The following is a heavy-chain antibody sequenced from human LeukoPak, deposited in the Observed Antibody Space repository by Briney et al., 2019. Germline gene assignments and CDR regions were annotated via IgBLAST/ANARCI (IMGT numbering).Heavy chain of an antibody. Sequence: GGSLRFSCAASGFTFSSYEMNWVRQAPGKGLEWISYIGGSGGTIFYADSVKGRFTTSRDNAKNTHFLQMDNLRVDDTAIYYCAREGVVDWGDPFDIWAKGQRSPSPQ. CDR3: AREGVVDWGDPFDI. CDR2: IGGSGGTI. D-gene: IGHD7-27*01. V-gene: IGHV3-48*03. J-gene: IGHJ3*02. CDR1: GFTFSSYE.